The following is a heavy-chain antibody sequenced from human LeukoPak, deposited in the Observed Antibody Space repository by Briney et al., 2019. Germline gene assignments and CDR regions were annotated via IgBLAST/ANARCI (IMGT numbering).Heavy chain of an antibody. CDR3: ARVSNKNYDFWSGQNFDY. V-gene: IGHV4-30-4*08. Sequence: SETLSLTCTVSGGSISSDDYYWSWIRQPPGKGLEWIGYIYYSGSTYYNPSLKSRVTISMDTSKNQFSLKLSSVTAADTAVYYCARVSNKNYDFWSGQNFDYWGQGTLVTVSS. D-gene: IGHD3-3*01. CDR1: GGSISSDDYY. CDR2: IYYSGST. J-gene: IGHJ4*02.